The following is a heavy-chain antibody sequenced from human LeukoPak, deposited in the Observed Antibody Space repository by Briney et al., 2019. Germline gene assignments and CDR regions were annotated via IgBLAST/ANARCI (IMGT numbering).Heavy chain of an antibody. D-gene: IGHD3-22*01. CDR2: IYHSGST. CDR1: GYSISSGYY. CDR3: ARQGLYYYDSSGPDAFDI. V-gene: IGHV4-38-2*01. Sequence: KTSETPSLTCAVSGYSISSGYYWGWIRQPPGKGLEWIGSIYHSGSTYYNPSLKSRVTISVDTSKNQFSLKLSSVTAADTAVYYCARQGLYYYDSSGPDAFDIWGQGTMVTVSS. J-gene: IGHJ3*02.